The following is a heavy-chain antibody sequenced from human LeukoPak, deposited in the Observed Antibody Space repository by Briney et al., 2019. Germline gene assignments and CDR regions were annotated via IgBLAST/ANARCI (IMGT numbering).Heavy chain of an antibody. Sequence: SETLSLTCAVSGGSISSGGYSWNWIRQPPGKGLEWIGYIYQSGSTYSTPSLKSRVTISVDGSKNQFSPNLSSVTAADTAVYYCARGGYWELPAAVFDIWGQGTLVTVSS. CDR3: ARGGYWELPAAVFDI. V-gene: IGHV4-30-2*01. D-gene: IGHD4-23*01. J-gene: IGHJ3*02. CDR2: IYQSGST. CDR1: GGSISSGGYS.